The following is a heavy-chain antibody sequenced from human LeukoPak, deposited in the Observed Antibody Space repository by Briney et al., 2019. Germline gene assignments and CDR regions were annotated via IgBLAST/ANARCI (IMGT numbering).Heavy chain of an antibody. CDR1: GFTFNNAW. CDR2: IKSKSDGGAT. J-gene: IGHJ3*02. Sequence: GGSLRLSCTVSGFTFNNAWMSWVRQAPGKGLEWVGRIKSKSDGGATDYAAPVKGRFTISRDDSKNTQYLQMNSLKTEDTAVYYCTTDSGGGNIWGQGTMVTVSS. V-gene: IGHV3-15*01. CDR3: TTDSGGGNI. D-gene: IGHD4-23*01.